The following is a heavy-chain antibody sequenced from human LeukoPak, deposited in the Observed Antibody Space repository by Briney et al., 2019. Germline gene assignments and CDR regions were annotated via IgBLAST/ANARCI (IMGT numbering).Heavy chain of an antibody. CDR1: GFTFSNYW. D-gene: IGHD5-24*01. CDR3: VRDAWMASTPLDY. J-gene: IGHJ4*02. CDR2: IKNDGSST. Sequence: GGSLSLSCAASGFTFSNYWMHWVRQAPGKGLVWVSRIKNDGSSTNYADSVKGRFTISRDNAKDTLYLQINSLRAEDTAVYYCVRDAWMASTPLDYWGQGTLVTVSS. V-gene: IGHV3-74*01.